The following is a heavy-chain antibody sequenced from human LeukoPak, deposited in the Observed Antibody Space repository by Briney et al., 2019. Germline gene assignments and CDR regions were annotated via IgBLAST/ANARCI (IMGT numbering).Heavy chain of an antibody. V-gene: IGHV4-61*02. CDR2: IYTRGSS. CDR3: ARGSWASSGWWVDY. CDR1: GGSISSGTYY. D-gene: IGHD6-19*01. Sequence: PSETLSLTCTVSGGSISSGTYYWSWIRQPAGKGLEWIGRIYTRGSSHYNPSLKSRVTMSADTSENQFSLTLTSVTAADTAVYYCARGSWASSGWWVDYWGQGILVTVSS. J-gene: IGHJ4*02.